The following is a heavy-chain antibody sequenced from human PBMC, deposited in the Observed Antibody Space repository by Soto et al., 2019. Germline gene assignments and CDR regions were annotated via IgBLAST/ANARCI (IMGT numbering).Heavy chain of an antibody. CDR3: ARDPSHYYDSSGYSGNCDC. Sequence: ASVKVSCKASGYTFTSYGISWVRQAPGQGLEWMGWISAYNGNTNYAQKLQGRVTMTTDTSTSTAYMELRSLRSDDTAVYYCARDPSHYYDSSGYSGNCDCWGQGTLVTVSS. J-gene: IGHJ4*02. CDR2: ISAYNGNT. D-gene: IGHD3-22*01. CDR1: GYTFTSYG. V-gene: IGHV1-18*04.